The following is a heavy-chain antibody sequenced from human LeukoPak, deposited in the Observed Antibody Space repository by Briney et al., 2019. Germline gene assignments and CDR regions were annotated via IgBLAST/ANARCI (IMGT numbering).Heavy chain of an antibody. Sequence: SETLSLTCTVSGGSISSYYWSWIRQPPGKGLELIGYIYYSGSTNYNPSLKSRVTISVDTSKNQFSLKLSSVTAADTAVYYCARDVFGYCSSTSCPHGFDIWGQGTMATVSS. CDR2: IYYSGST. CDR3: ARDVFGYCSSTSCPHGFDI. J-gene: IGHJ3*02. CDR1: GGSISSYY. V-gene: IGHV4-59*01. D-gene: IGHD2-2*01.